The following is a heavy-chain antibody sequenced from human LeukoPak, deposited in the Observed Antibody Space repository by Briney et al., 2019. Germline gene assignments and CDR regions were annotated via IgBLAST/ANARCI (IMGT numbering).Heavy chain of an antibody. CDR2: ISGTGGAT. D-gene: IGHD2-21*01. V-gene: IGHV3-23*01. CDR1: GFSFWNYA. CDR3: VKDPRDTYGTNWFVS. Sequence: GGSLRLSCVASGFSFWNYAMSWVRQAPGKGLQWGSQISGTGGATWYAGFARDRFTISRDNSKKTLYLQMSGLRVEDTAMYYCVKDPRDTYGTNWFVSWGQGTLLIVSS. J-gene: IGHJ5*01.